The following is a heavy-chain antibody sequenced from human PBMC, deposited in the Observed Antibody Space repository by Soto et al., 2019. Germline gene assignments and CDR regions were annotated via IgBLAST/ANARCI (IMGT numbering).Heavy chain of an antibody. Sequence: EVQLVESGGGLVQPGRSLRLSCVASGFTFDDYAMHWVRQAPGKALEWVSGITWSGATRDYAGSVKVRVTISRDNAENSVYLQMDRLRVEDTALYYCIRGLQGWVQVWGRGTLVTVSS. CDR2: ITWSGATR. CDR3: IRGLQGWVQV. D-gene: IGHD4-4*01. J-gene: IGHJ1*01. V-gene: IGHV3-9*01. CDR1: GFTFDDYA.